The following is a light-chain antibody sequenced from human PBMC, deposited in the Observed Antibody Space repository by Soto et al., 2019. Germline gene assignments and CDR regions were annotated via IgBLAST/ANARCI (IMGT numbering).Light chain of an antibody. J-gene: IGKJ2*01. Sequence: EIVLTQSPGTLSLSPGERATLSCRASQSVRSGHLAWYQQKPGQAPTLLIYGAAYRAAGNPARFSGTGSGTDFSLTISRLEPEDSAVYYCQQYGTSYTFGQGTKLEI. V-gene: IGKV3-20*01. CDR2: GAA. CDR3: QQYGTSYT. CDR1: QSVRSGH.